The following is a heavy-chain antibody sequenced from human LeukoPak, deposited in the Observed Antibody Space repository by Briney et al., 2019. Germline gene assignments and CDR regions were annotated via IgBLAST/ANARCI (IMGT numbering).Heavy chain of an antibody. V-gene: IGHV1-8*01. CDR3: AREGLDY. Sequence: ASVKVSCKASGYTFTNYDINWVRQAPGQGLEWMGYKNPNSRNSAYAQKFQGRVTITTDASITTAYMELSGLRSEDTALYYCAREGLDYWGQGNLVTVSS. CDR2: KNPNSRNS. CDR1: GYTFTNYD. J-gene: IGHJ4*02.